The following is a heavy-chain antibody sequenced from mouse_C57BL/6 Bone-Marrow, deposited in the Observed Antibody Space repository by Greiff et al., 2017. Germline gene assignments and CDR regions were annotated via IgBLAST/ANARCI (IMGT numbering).Heavy chain of an antibody. CDR1: GFTFSDYG. D-gene: IGHD2-4*01. V-gene: IGHV5-17*01. CDR3: ARPYDYDVWFAF. Sequence: EVKLVESGGGLVKPGGSLKLSCAASGFTFSDYGMHWVRQAPETGLEWVAYISSGSSTIYYADTVKGRFTISSDNAKNTLFLQMTSLRSEDTAMYYCARPYDYDVWFAFWGQGTLVTVSA. CDR2: ISSGSSTI. J-gene: IGHJ3*01.